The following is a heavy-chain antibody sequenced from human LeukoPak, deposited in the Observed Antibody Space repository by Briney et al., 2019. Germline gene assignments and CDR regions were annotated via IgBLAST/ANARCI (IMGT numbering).Heavy chain of an antibody. CDR3: ARGSLGRGWLFDY. CDR1: GFTFSSHW. V-gene: IGHV3-7*05. D-gene: IGHD7-27*01. CDR2: INQDASEK. J-gene: IGHJ4*02. Sequence: GGSLRLSCGASGFTFSSHWMTWVRQAPGKGLECLANINQDASEKYYVDSVKGRFTISRDTAKNSLYLQMNSLRAEDTAVYYCARGSLGRGWLFDYWGQGTLVTVSS.